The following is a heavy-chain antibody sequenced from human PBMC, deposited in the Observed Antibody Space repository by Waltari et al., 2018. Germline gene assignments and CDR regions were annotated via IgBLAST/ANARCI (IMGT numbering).Heavy chain of an antibody. Sequence: VQLQQWGAGLLKPSETLSLTCAVYGGSFSGYYWSWIRQPPGKGLEWIGEINHSGSTNYNPSLKSRVTISVDTSKNQFSLKLSSVTAADTAVYYCARGIAAAGPEDYWGQGTLVTVSS. CDR1: GGSFSGYY. J-gene: IGHJ4*02. CDR3: ARGIAAAGPEDY. CDR2: INHSGST. V-gene: IGHV4-34*01. D-gene: IGHD6-13*01.